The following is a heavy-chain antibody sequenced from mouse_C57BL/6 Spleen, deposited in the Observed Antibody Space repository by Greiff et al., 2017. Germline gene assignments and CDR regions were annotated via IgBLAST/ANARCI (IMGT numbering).Heavy chain of an antibody. J-gene: IGHJ2*01. V-gene: IGHV1-15*01. Sequence: VQLQQSGAELVRPGASVTLSCKASGYTFTDYEMHWVKQTPVQGLEWIGAIDPETGDTAYNQKFKGKAILTADKSSSTAYMKLSSLTSEDSAVYYGARNGFLRLDDWGQGTTVTVS. CDR2: IDPETGDT. CDR3: ARNGFLRLDD. CDR1: GYTFTDYE.